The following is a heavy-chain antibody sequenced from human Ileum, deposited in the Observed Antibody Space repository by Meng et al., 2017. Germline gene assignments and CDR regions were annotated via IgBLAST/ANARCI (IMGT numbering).Heavy chain of an antibody. J-gene: IGHJ5*02. CDR3: ARGWGGAFDP. CDR2: ISAYNGNT. CDR1: GYTFTSFG. V-gene: IGHV1-18*01. D-gene: IGHD3-16*01. Sequence: HVQLVQSGAEVNQPGALVKVSCKASGYTFTSFGITWVRQAPGQGLEWMGGISAYNGNTNYAHKVQGRVTMTTDTSTSTAYMELRSLRSDDTAVYYCARGWGGAFDPWGQGTLVTVSS.